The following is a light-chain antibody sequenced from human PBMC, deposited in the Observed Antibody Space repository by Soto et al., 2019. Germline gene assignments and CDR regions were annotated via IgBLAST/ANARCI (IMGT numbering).Light chain of an antibody. V-gene: IGLV1-40*01. Sequence: HSVLTQPPSVSGAPGQWVTISCTGSSSNFGAGFDVHWYQQLPGTAPKLLIYGITNRPSGVPDRFSGSKSGTSASLAITGLQAEDEAVYYCQSYDRSLSGYVFGTGTKVTVL. CDR2: GIT. CDR1: SSNFGAGFD. CDR3: QSYDRSLSGYV. J-gene: IGLJ1*01.